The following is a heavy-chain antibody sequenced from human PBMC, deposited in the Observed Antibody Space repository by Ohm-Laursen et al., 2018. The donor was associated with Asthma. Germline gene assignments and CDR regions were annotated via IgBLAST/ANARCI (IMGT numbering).Heavy chain of an antibody. CDR3: ARVRYSSSPMNLYYHGMDV. V-gene: IGHV4-59*01. CDR2: IYYSGST. J-gene: IGHJ6*02. Sequence: TLSLTCTVSGGSISSYYWSWIRQPPGKGLEWIGYIYYSGSTNYNPSLKSRVTISVDTSKNQFSLKLSSVTAADTAVYYCARVRYSSSPMNLYYHGMDVWGQGTTVTVSS. D-gene: IGHD6-6*01. CDR1: GGSISSYY.